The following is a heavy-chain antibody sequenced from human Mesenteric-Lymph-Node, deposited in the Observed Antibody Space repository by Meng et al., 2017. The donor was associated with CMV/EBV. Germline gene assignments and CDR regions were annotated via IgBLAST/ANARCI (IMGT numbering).Heavy chain of an antibody. V-gene: IGHV3-48*03. CDR1: GFTFSSYE. J-gene: IGHJ4*02. CDR2: ISKSDDTT. Sequence: GESLKISCAASGFTFSSYEMNWVRQAPGKGLEWVSYISKSDDTTYDADSVKGRFTISRDNVKNSLYLQMNSLRAEDTAGDYCERERGGLCSSTNCQETFDYWGQGTVVTVSS. CDR3: ERERGGLCSSTNCQETFDY. D-gene: IGHD2-2*01.